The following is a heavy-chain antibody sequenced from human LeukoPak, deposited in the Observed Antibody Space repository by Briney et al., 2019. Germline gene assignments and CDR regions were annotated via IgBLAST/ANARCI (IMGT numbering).Heavy chain of an antibody. Sequence: PGGSLRLSCAASGFTFSSYAMSWVRQAPGKGLEWVSGISGSGGSTYYADSVKGRFTISRDNSKNTLSLQMNSLRAEDTAVYYCAKHRGYSYGNYYDMHVWGQGTTVSVS. D-gene: IGHD5-18*01. J-gene: IGHJ6*02. V-gene: IGHV3-23*01. CDR1: GFTFSSYA. CDR2: ISGSGGST. CDR3: AKHRGYSYGNYYDMHV.